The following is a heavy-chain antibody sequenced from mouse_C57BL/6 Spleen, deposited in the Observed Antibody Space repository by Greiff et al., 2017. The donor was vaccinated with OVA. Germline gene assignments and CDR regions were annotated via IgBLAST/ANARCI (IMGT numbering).Heavy chain of an antibody. Sequence: VKLVESGGGLVKPGGSLKLSCAASGFTFSDYGMHWVRQAPEKGLEWVAYISSGSSTIYYADTVKGRFTISRDNAKNTLFLQMTSLRSEDTAMYYCARPDYYGSSYVDYWYFDVWGTGTTVTVSS. CDR3: ARPDYYGSSYVDYWYFDV. V-gene: IGHV5-17*01. CDR2: ISSGSSTI. D-gene: IGHD1-1*01. J-gene: IGHJ1*03. CDR1: GFTFSDYG.